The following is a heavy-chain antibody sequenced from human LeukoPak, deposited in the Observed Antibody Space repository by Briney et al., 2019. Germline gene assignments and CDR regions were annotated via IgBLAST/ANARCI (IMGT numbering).Heavy chain of an antibody. Sequence: ALVKVSCKASGYTFTSYYMHWVRQAPEQGLEWMGVINPSGGSTSYAQKFQGRVTMTRDTSTSTVYMELSSLRSEDTAVYFCARGPLPGYYYDSSGYNGAFDIWGQGTMVTVSS. CDR1: GYTFTSYY. D-gene: IGHD3-22*01. CDR3: ARGPLPGYYYDSSGYNGAFDI. V-gene: IGHV1-46*01. CDR2: INPSGGST. J-gene: IGHJ3*02.